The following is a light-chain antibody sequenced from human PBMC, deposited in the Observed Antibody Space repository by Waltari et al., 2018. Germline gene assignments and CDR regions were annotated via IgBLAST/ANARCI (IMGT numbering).Light chain of an antibody. Sequence: EIVLTQSPDTLSLSPGERATLPCRASQSVSSYLACYQQKPGQAPRLLIYDASNRATGIPARFSGSGSGTDFTLTISSLEPEDFAVYYCQQRSNWPPITFGQGTRLEFK. J-gene: IGKJ5*01. V-gene: IGKV3-11*01. CDR3: QQRSNWPPIT. CDR2: DAS. CDR1: QSVSSY.